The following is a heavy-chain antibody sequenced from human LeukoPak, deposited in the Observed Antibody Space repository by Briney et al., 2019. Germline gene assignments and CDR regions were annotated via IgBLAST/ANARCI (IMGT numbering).Heavy chain of an antibody. V-gene: IGHV3-74*01. CDR3: ARAPSEVGGYYPEYFRH. CDR1: AFTFSRYW. D-gene: IGHD3-3*01. CDR2: IKRDGKT. J-gene: IGHJ1*01. Sequence: WGSLRLSCEASAFTFSRYWMHWVRQAQGNGLVWVSRIKRDGKTNYADSVKGRFTIPRDNAKNTVSLQMNSLRADDTGVYYCARAPSEVGGYYPEYFRHWGQGTLVTVSS.